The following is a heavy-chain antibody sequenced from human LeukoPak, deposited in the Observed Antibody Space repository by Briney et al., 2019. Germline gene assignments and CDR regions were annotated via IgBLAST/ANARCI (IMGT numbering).Heavy chain of an antibody. Sequence: GGSLRLSCAASGFTFSSYSMNWVRQAPGKGLEWVSTIGSSGGNTYYADSVKGRFSISRDNSKNTLHFQMNSLRAEDTAVYYCAKGGGSIVRNFDYWGQGTLVTVSS. CDR3: AKGGGSIVRNFDY. V-gene: IGHV3-23*01. CDR1: GFTFSSYS. J-gene: IGHJ4*02. D-gene: IGHD3-10*01. CDR2: IGSSGGNT.